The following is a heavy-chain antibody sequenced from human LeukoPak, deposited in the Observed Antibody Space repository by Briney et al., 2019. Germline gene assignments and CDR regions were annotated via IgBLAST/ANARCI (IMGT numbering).Heavy chain of an antibody. Sequence: GSSVKVSCKASGGTFSSYAISWVRQAPGQGLEWMGRIIPILGIANYAQKFQGRVTITADKSTSTAYMELSSLRSEDTAVYYCARTFTFGGVIFNPFFDYWGQGTLVTVSS. V-gene: IGHV1-69*04. D-gene: IGHD3-16*02. CDR1: GGTFSSYA. J-gene: IGHJ4*02. CDR3: ARTFTFGGVIFNPFFDY. CDR2: IIPILGIA.